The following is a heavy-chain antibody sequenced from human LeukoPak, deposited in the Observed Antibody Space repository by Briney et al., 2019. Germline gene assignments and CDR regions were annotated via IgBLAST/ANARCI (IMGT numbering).Heavy chain of an antibody. D-gene: IGHD2-2*01. CDR2: ITLSGVST. V-gene: IGHV3-23*01. CDR1: GFTFSSYD. Sequence: GGSLRLSCAASGFTFSSYDMSWVRQAPGKGLEWVSSITLSGVSTFYADSVKGRFTISRDNSKNTLYLQMNSLGAEDTAVYYCAKRGNPAVGHHYLDVWGEGTTVSVSS. CDR3: AKRGNPAVGHHYLDV. J-gene: IGHJ6*03.